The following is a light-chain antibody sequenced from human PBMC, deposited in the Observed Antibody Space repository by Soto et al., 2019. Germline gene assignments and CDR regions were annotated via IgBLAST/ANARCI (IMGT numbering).Light chain of an antibody. J-gene: IGKJ1*01. V-gene: IGKV4-1*01. CDR3: HQYYSTPWT. CDR2: WAS. Sequence: DIVMTQSPDSLAVSLGERATINCRSSQSVLYSSNDKNFLTWYQQKPGQPPKLLFYWASTRESGVPERFSGSGSGTNFTLTISSLQAEDVAVYYCHQYYSTPWTFGQGTKVDIK. CDR1: QSVLYSSNDKNF.